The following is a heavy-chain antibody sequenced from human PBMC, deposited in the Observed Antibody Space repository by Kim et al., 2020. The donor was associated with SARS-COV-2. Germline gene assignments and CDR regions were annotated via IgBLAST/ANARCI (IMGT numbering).Heavy chain of an antibody. Sequence: SETLSLTCTVSGYSISSGYYWGWIRQPPGKGLEWIGSIYHSGSTYYNPSLKSRVTISVDTSKNQFSLKLSSVTAADTAVYYCATHLGYYDFWSGYPKYFQHWGQGTLVTVSS. CDR2: IYHSGST. J-gene: IGHJ1*01. D-gene: IGHD3-3*01. CDR1: GYSISSGYY. CDR3: ATHLGYYDFWSGYPKYFQH. V-gene: IGHV4-38-2*02.